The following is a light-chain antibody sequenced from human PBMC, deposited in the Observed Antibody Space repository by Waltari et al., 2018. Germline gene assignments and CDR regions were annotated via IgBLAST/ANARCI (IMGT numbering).Light chain of an antibody. Sequence: QSALTQPRPVSGSPGQSVAISCTGTSSAIGDSNYVSWYQQHPGKAPKLMIYDVTERPSGVPDRFSGSKSGNTASLTISGLQAEDEADYFCGSCAGSPVFGTGTQVTVL. J-gene: IGLJ1*01. CDR3: GSCAGSPV. CDR1: SSAIGDSNY. CDR2: DVT. V-gene: IGLV2-11*01.